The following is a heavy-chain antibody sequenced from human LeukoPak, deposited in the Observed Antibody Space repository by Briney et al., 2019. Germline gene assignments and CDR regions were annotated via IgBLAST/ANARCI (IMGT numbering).Heavy chain of an antibody. CDR3: ARDIPTYYIYMDV. J-gene: IGHJ6*03. D-gene: IGHD3-10*01. Sequence: PGGPLRLSCAASGFTFSSYSMNWVRQAPGKGLEWVSYISSSSSSTIYYADSVKGRFTISRDNSKNTLYLQMNSLRAEDTAVYYCARDIPTYYIYMDVWGKGTTVTVSS. CDR2: ISSSSSSTI. CDR1: GFTFSSYS. V-gene: IGHV3-48*01.